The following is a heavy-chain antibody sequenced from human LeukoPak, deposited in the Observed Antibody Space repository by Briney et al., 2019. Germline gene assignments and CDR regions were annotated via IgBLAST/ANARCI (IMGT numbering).Heavy chain of an antibody. V-gene: IGHV3-9*01. CDR1: GFTFDDYA. CDR2: ISWNSGSI. D-gene: IGHD3-16*02. CDR3: AKEGYTNWFDP. J-gene: IGHJ5*02. Sequence: GRSLRLSCAASGFTFDDYAMHSVRPAPGRGLEWVSGISWNSGSIGYADSVKGRFTISRDNSKNTLYMQMNSLRAEDTAVYYCAKEGYTNWFDPWGQGTLVTVSS.